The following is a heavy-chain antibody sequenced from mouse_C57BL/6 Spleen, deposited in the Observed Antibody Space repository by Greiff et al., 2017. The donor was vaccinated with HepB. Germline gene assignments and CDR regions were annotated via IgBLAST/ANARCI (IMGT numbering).Heavy chain of an antibody. J-gene: IGHJ1*03. CDR1: GYTFTSYW. CDR3: ARFPHYYGSSYGYFDV. Sequence: VQLQQPGTELVKPGASVKLSCKASGYTFTSYWMHWVKQRPGQGLEWIGNINPSNGGTNYNEKFKSKATLTVDKSSSTAYMQLSSLTSEDSAVYYCARFPHYYGSSYGYFDVWGTGTTVTVSS. CDR2: INPSNGGT. V-gene: IGHV1-53*01. D-gene: IGHD1-1*01.